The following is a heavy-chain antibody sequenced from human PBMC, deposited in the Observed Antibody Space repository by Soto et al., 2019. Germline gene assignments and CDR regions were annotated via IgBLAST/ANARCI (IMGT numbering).Heavy chain of an antibody. CDR1: GGSISSRSYY. Sequence: PSETLSLTCTVSGGSISSRSYYWDWIRQPPGKGLEWIGYVHYSGSTSYNPSLKSRVTMSVDTSKNQFSLKLTSPTAADTAVYYCARRGGRATSMIPAFDYWGQGALVTVSS. V-gene: IGHV4-39*01. D-gene: IGHD3-22*01. J-gene: IGHJ4*02. CDR3: ARRGGRATSMIPAFDY. CDR2: VHYSGST.